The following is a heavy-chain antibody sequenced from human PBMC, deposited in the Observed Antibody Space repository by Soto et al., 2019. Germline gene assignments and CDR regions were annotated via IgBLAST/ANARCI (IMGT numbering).Heavy chain of an antibody. CDR1: GFTFSAYW. Sequence: EVQLVESGGGLVQTGGSLRLSCAASGFTFSAYWMSWVRQAPGKGLEWVANIKQAGSEKYYVDSVNGRFIISRDDAKNSLFLQVNSLRVEDTAVYYCAREKRANGYFDYLGQGTLVTVSS. CDR2: IKQAGSEK. J-gene: IGHJ4*02. V-gene: IGHV3-7*01. CDR3: AREKRANGYFDY.